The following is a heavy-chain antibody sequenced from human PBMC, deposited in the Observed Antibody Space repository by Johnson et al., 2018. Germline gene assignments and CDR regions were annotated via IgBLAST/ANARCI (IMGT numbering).Heavy chain of an antibody. CDR2: ISFDGKVP. V-gene: IGHV3-30*03. J-gene: IGHJ1*01. CDR1: GFIFSSYD. Sequence: QVQLVQSGGGVVQPGTSLRLSCAASGFIFSSYDFHWVRQAPGKGLEWVSVISFDGKVPYYADSLRGRFTISRDNSKNTLYLQMNSLRAEDTAVYYCARDHEKRALRHAAEYFQHWGQGTLVIVSS. CDR3: ARDHEKRALRHAAEYFQH.